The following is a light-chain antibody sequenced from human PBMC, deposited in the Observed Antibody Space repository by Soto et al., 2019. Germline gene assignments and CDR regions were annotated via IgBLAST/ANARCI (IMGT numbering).Light chain of an antibody. V-gene: IGLV2-14*01. CDR2: DVS. Sequence: QSALTQPASVSGSPGQSITISCTGTSSDVGGYTYVSWYQQHPGKAPKLMIYDVSNRPSRVSNRFSGSKSGNKTSLTISGLQAEDEADYYCSSYTSSSLYVFGTGTKLTVL. CDR1: SSDVGGYTY. J-gene: IGLJ1*01. CDR3: SSYTSSSLYV.